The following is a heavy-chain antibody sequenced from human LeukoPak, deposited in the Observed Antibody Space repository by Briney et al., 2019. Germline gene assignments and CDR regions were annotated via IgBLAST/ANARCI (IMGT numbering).Heavy chain of an antibody. V-gene: IGHV3-21*01. J-gene: IGHJ5*02. CDR1: GFTFSSYS. CDR3: ARDNKNFGIAVAGS. CDR2: ISSSSSYI. D-gene: IGHD6-19*01. Sequence: GGSLRLSCAASGFTFSSYSMNWVRQAPRKGLEWVSSISSSSSYIYYADSVKGRFTISRDNAKNSLYLQMNSLRAEDTAVYYCARDNKNFGIAVAGSWGQGTLVTVSS.